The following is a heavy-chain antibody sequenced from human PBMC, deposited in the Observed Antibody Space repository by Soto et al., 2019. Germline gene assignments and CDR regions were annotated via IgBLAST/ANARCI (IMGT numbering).Heavy chain of an antibody. CDR2: IYWDDDK. CDR3: ARSSHYYDSSGYYAAGEYFQH. J-gene: IGHJ1*01. V-gene: IGHV2-5*02. Sequence: QITLKESGPTLVKPTQTLTLTCTFSGFSLSTSGVGVGWIRQPPGKALEWLALIYWDDDKRYSPSLKSRLTITKDASKNRVVLTITNMDPVDTATYYCARSSHYYDSSGYYAAGEYFQHWGQGTLVTVSS. D-gene: IGHD3-22*01. CDR1: GFSLSTSGVG.